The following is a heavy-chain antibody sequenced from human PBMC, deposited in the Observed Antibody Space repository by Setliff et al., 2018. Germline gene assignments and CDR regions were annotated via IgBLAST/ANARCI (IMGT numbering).Heavy chain of an antibody. CDR3: ARDNWGPEY. D-gene: IGHD7-27*01. CDR2: IKSDGSST. V-gene: IGHV3-74*01. Sequence: PGGSLRLSCAASGFTFSSFWMHWVRQAPGKGLVWVSRIKSDGSSTTYADSVKGRFTISRDNAKNTLYLQMNGLRAEDTAVYYCARDNWGPEYWCQGTLVTVSS. CDR1: GFTFSSFW. J-gene: IGHJ4*02.